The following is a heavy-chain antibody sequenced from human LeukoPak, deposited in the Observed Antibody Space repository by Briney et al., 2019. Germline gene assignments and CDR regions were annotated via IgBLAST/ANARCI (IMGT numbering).Heavy chain of an antibody. CDR3: AKGSSYCSGGSCYWNN. CDR1: GFTFSSYA. Sequence: GGSLRLSCAASGFTFSSYAMSWVRQAPGKGLEWVSAISGSGGSTYYADSVKGRFTISRDNSKNTLYLQMNSLRAEDTAVYYCAKGSSYCSGGSCYWNNWGQGTLVTVSS. J-gene: IGHJ4*02. CDR2: ISGSGGST. V-gene: IGHV3-23*01. D-gene: IGHD2-15*01.